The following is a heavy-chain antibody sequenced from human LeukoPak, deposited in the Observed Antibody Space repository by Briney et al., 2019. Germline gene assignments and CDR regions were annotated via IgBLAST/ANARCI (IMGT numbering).Heavy chain of an antibody. CDR1: GFTFSDYY. CDR3: ARYMTTVTTSWFDP. D-gene: IGHD4-17*01. CDR2: ISSSGSTI. J-gene: IGHJ5*02. V-gene: IGHV3-11*01. Sequence: GGSLRLSCAASGFTFSDYYMSWIRQAPGKGLEWVSYISSSGSTIYYADSVKGRFTISRDNAENSLYLQMNSLRAEDTAVYYCARYMTTVTTSWFDPWGQGTLVTVSS.